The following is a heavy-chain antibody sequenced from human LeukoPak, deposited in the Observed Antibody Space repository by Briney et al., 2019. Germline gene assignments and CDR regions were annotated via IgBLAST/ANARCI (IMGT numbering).Heavy chain of an antibody. CDR1: GFTFSNFL. J-gene: IGHJ4*02. CDR3: AKKGATTGDFDY. V-gene: IGHV3-23*01. D-gene: IGHD1-26*01. CDR2: ISGSGGDT. Sequence: GGSLRLSCAASGFTFSNFLMTWVRQAPGKGPEWVSAISGSGGDTYYADSVKGRFTISRDNSKNTLYLQMNSLRAEDTAVYYCAKKGATTGDFDYWGQGTLVTVSS.